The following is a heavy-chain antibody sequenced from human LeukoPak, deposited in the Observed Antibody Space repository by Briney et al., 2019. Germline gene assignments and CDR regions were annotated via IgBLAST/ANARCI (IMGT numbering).Heavy chain of an antibody. CDR2: IYTSGST. CDR1: GGSISSYY. V-gene: IGHV4-4*07. CDR3: ARDRIVVVVGATLDNWFDP. J-gene: IGHJ5*02. D-gene: IGHD2-15*01. Sequence: PSETLSLTCTVSGGSISSYYWSWIRQPAGKGLEWIGRIYTSGSTNYNPSLKSRVTMSVGTSKNQFSLKLSSVTAADTAVYYCARDRIVVVVGATLDNWFDPWGQGTLVTVSS.